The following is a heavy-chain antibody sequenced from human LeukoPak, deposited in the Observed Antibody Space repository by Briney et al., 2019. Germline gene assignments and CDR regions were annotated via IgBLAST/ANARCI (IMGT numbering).Heavy chain of an antibody. V-gene: IGHV3-9*01. CDR1: GFTFDDYA. D-gene: IGHD3-10*01. CDR2: ISWNSGSI. J-gene: IGHJ1*01. CDR3: AKDYGSGSPLSAEYFQH. Sequence: HPGGSLRLSCAASGFTFDDYAMHWVRQAPGKGLEWVSGISWNSGSIGYADSVKGRFTISRDNAKNSLYLQMNSLRAEDTALYYCAKDYGSGSPLSAEYFQHWGQGTLVTVSS.